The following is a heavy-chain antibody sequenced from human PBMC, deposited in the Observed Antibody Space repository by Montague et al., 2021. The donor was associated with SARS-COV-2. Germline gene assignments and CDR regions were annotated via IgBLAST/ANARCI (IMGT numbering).Heavy chain of an antibody. D-gene: IGHD3-22*01. V-gene: IGHV4-61*02. Sequence: TLSLTCTVSGGSISSGSYYWSWIRQPAGKGLEWIGRIYISGSTNYNPSLKSRVTISVDTSKNQFSLKLSSVTAADTAVYYCARVPPYYYDSSGYYSGAFDIWGQGTMVTVSS. CDR1: GGSISSGSYY. CDR3: ARVPPYYYDSSGYYSGAFDI. CDR2: IYISGST. J-gene: IGHJ3*02.